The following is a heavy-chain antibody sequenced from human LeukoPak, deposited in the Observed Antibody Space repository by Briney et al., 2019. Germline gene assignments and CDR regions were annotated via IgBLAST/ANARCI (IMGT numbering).Heavy chain of an antibody. J-gene: IGHJ6*02. CDR3: ARVYIVVVPAAMNYYGMDV. CDR2: SNPSGDST. CDR1: GYTLTNYY. Sequence: ASVKVSCKASGYTLTNYYIHWVRQAPGRGLEWLGISNPSGDSTNYAQKFQGRVTMTRDTSTSTVYMDLSSLRSEDTAVYYCARVYIVVVPAAMNYYGMDVWGQGTTVTVSS. D-gene: IGHD2-2*01. V-gene: IGHV1-46*01.